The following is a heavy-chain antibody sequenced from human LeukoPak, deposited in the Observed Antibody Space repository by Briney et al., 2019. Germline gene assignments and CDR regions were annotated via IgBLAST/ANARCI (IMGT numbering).Heavy chain of an antibody. D-gene: IGHD3-3*01. V-gene: IGHV3-23*01. Sequence: GGSLKLSCVASGFAFSRYAMSWVRQAPGKGLEWVSGVSGSSSHTADADSVKGRFTISRDNSRNTLYLQMHSLRADDTAVYYCTKESDYSNAAPEWGFDSWSQGTLVTVSS. CDR1: GFAFSRYA. CDR3: TKESDYSNAAPEWGFDS. J-gene: IGHJ4*02. CDR2: VSGSSSHT.